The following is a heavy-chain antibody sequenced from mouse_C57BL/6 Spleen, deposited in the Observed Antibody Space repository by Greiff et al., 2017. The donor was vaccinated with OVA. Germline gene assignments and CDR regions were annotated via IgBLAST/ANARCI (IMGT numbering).Heavy chain of an antibody. V-gene: IGHV1-82*01. CDR2: IYPGDGDT. CDR3: ARYEYDDAMDY. CDR1: GYAFSSSW. D-gene: IGHD2-12*01. J-gene: IGHJ4*01. Sequence: VQLQQSGPELVQPGASVKISCKASGYAFSSSWMNWVKQRPGKGLEWIGRIYPGDGDTNYNGKFKGKATLTADKSSSTAYMQLSSLTSEDAAVYFDARYEYDDAMDYWGQGTSVTVSS.